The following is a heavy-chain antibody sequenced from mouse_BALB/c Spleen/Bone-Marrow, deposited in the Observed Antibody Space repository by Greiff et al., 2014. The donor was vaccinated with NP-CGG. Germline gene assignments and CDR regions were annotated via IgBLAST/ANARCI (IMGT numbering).Heavy chain of an antibody. CDR2: IWAGGST. CDR3: AREDFRYDSFDY. V-gene: IGHV2-9*02. D-gene: IGHD2-14*01. CDR1: GFSLISYG. J-gene: IGHJ2*01. Sequence: QVQLQQPGPGLVAPSRSLSISCTVSGFSLISYGVHWVRQPPGKGLEWLGVIWAGGSTNYNSALMSRLSISKDNSKSQVFLKMNSLQTDDTAIYYCAREDFRYDSFDYWGQGTTLTVSS.